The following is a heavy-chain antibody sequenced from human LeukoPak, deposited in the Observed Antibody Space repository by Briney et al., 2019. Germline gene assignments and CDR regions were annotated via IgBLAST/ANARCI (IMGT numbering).Heavy chain of an antibody. CDR2: IIPILGIA. CDR1: GGTFSSYA. CDR3: ARSNVDIVATTTLNY. D-gene: IGHD5-12*01. V-gene: IGHV1-69*04. J-gene: IGHJ4*02. Sequence: SVTVSCKSSGGTFSSYAISWVRQAPGQGLEWMGRIIPILGIANYAQKFQGRVTITADKSTSTAYMELSSLRSEDTAVYYCARSNVDIVATTTLNYWGQGTLVTVSS.